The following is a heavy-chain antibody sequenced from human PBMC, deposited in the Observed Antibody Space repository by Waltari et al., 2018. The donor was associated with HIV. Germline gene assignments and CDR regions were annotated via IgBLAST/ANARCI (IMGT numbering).Heavy chain of an antibody. CDR1: GFTVSSTY. V-gene: IGHV3-53*01. CDR2: IYSGGST. J-gene: IGHJ4*02. Sequence: EVQLVESGGGLIQPGGSLRLSCAASGFTVSSTYMSWVGQAPGKGLEWVSFIYSGGSTYYAASVKGRFTISRDNSKNTLYQMNSLRAEDTAVYYCARTNMVRGVMGYFDYWGQGTLVTVSS. D-gene: IGHD3-10*01. CDR3: ARTNMVRGVMGYFDY.